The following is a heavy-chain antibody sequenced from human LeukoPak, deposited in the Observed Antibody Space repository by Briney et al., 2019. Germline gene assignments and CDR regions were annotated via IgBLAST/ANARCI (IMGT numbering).Heavy chain of an antibody. CDR1: GFTFSSYG. CDR3: ARVEASPRIVVVPAATGTFDY. CDR2: ISYDGSNK. J-gene: IGHJ4*02. Sequence: PGGSLRLSCAASGFTFSSYGMHWVRQAPGKGLEWVAVISYDGSNKYYADSVKGRFTISRDNSKNTLYLQMNSLRAEDTAVYYCARVEASPRIVVVPAATGTFDYWGQGTLVTVSS. D-gene: IGHD2-2*01. V-gene: IGHV3-30*06.